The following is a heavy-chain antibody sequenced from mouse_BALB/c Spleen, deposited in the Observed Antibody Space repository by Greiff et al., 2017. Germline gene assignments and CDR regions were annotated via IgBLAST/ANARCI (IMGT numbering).Heavy chain of an antibody. CDR2: ISYDGSN. CDR1: GYSITSGYY. V-gene: IGHV3-6*02. J-gene: IGHJ4*01. Sequence: EVKLVESGPGLVKPSQSLSLTCSVTGYSITSGYYWNWIRQFPGNKLEWMGYISYDGSNNYNPSLKNRISITRDTSKNQFFLKLNSVTTEDTATYYCAREGLLREDAMDYWGQGTSVTVSS. CDR3: AREGLLREDAMDY. D-gene: IGHD2-3*01.